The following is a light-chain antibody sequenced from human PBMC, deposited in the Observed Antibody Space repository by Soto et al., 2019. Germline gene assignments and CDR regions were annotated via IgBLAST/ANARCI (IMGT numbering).Light chain of an antibody. V-gene: IGKV1-33*01. CDR3: QQYYNLPLT. CDR1: QDITNY. J-gene: IGKJ4*01. Sequence: DIQMTQSPSSLSASVGDRVTITCQASQDITNYLNWYKQKPGKAPNLLIYGASNLETGVPSRFSGSGSGADFSFTISSLQPEDIETYYCQQYYNLPLTFGGGTKVDIK. CDR2: GAS.